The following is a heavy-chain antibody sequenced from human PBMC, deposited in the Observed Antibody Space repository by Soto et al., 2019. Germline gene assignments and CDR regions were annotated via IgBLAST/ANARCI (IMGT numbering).Heavy chain of an antibody. Sequence: EVQLLESGGGLVQPGGSLRLSCAASGFTFSSYAMNWVRQAPGKGLEWISAISGSGDSTHYADSVQGRFTISRDNSKNTLYLQINGLRAEDTAFYYCAKERGDDEFWSGSWGWFDPWGQGTLVTVSS. J-gene: IGHJ5*02. V-gene: IGHV3-23*01. D-gene: IGHD3-3*01. CDR3: AKERGDDEFWSGSWGWFDP. CDR2: ISGSGDST. CDR1: GFTFSSYA.